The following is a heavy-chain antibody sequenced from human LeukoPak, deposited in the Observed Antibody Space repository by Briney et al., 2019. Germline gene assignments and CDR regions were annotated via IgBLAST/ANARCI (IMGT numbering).Heavy chain of an antibody. CDR3: ARAPSLVYYFDY. V-gene: IGHV3-74*01. D-gene: IGHD3-16*01. Sequence: GGSLRLSCAASGFTFSSYWMHWVRQAPGKGLVWVSRINTDGSSTSYADSVKGRFTISRDNAKNSLYLQMNSLRAEDTAVYYCARAPSLVYYFDYWGQGTLVTVSS. CDR1: GFTFSSYW. CDR2: INTDGSST. J-gene: IGHJ4*02.